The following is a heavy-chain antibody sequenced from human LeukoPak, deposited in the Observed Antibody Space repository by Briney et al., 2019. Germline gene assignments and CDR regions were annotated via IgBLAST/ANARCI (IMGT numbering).Heavy chain of an antibody. D-gene: IGHD3-10*01. V-gene: IGHV2-5*01. CDR1: GFSLSTSGVG. Sequence: SGPTLVNPTQTLTLTCTFSGFSLSTSGVGVGWIRQPPGKALEWLAVSYWNNDKSYSPSLKSRLTITKDTSKNQVVLIMTNMDPVDTATYYCGHKGVGSGSYTVWGQGTLVTVSS. J-gene: IGHJ4*02. CDR2: SYWNNDK. CDR3: GHKGVGSGSYTV.